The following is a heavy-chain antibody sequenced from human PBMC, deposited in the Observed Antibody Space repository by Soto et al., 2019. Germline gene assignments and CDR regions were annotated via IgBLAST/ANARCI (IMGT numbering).Heavy chain of an antibody. CDR1: GGSISCGGSY. CDR2: IYYSGTT. CDR3: ARSPHGKQFDF. J-gene: IGHJ4*02. Sequence: PSETLSLTCSVSGGSISCGGSYWSWIRQHPGMGLEWIGYIYYSGTTYTNPSLKSRITLSVDTSKNQYSLKVSSVTAADTAVYYCARSPHGKQFDFWGQGTLVTVSS. V-gene: IGHV4-31*03.